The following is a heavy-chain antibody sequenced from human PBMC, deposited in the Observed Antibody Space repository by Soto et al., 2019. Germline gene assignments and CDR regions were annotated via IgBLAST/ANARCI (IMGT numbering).Heavy chain of an antibody. CDR2: IYHSGST. CDR3: ARVIRGLFQFDY. Sequence: PSETLSLTCAVSGGSISSSNWWSWVRQPPGKGLEWIGEIYHSGSTNYNPSLKSRVTISVDTSKNQFSLKLSSVTAADTAVYYCARVIRGLFQFDYWGQGTLVTVSS. J-gene: IGHJ4*02. CDR1: GGSISSSNW. D-gene: IGHD3-10*01. V-gene: IGHV4-4*02.